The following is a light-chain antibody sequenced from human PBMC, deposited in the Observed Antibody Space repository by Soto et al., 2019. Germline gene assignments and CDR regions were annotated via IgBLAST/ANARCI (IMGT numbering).Light chain of an antibody. V-gene: IGKV1-33*01. CDR2: DAS. Sequence: DIQMTQSPSSLSASVGDRVTITCQASQDISNYLNWYQQKPGKAPKLLIYDASNLDTGIPSRFSGSGSGTDFTFTISGLQAEDIATYYCQQYYNLPMYTFGQGTKLEIK. J-gene: IGKJ2*01. CDR3: QQYYNLPMYT. CDR1: QDISNY.